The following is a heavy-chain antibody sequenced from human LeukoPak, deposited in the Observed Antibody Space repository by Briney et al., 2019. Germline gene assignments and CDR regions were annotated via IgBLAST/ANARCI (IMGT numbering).Heavy chain of an antibody. V-gene: IGHV3-30-3*01. D-gene: IGHD3-10*01. CDR3: ARDRLLWFGELLPDAFDI. Sequence: GGSLRLSCAVSGFTFSSYAMHWVRQAPGKGLEWVAVISYDGSNKYYADSVKGRFTISRDNSKNTLYLQMNSLRAEDTAVYYCARDRLLWFGELLPDAFDIWGQGTMVTVSS. J-gene: IGHJ3*02. CDR2: ISYDGSNK. CDR1: GFTFSSYA.